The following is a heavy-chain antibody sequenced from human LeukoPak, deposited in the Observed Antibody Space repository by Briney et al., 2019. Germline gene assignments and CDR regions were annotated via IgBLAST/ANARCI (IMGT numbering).Heavy chain of an antibody. CDR2: MNPNSGNT. J-gene: IGHJ6*03. D-gene: IGHD3-3*01. Sequence: VASVKVSCKASGYTFTGYYMHWVRQATGQGLEWMGWMNPNSGNTGYAQKFQGRVTITRNTSISTAYMELSSLRSEDTAVYYCARGSGFLEWLLLTNYYYYMDVWGKGTTVTVSS. CDR1: GYTFTGYY. CDR3: ARGSGFLEWLLLTNYYYYMDV. V-gene: IGHV1-8*03.